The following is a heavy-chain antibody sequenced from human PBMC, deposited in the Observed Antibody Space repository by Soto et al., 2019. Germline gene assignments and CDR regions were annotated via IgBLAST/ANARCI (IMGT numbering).Heavy chain of an antibody. D-gene: IGHD3-9*01. CDR3: ARLPHRYDILTGYYPIAPDY. CDR1: GGSISSSSYY. V-gene: IGHV4-39*01. J-gene: IGHJ4*02. Sequence: PSEPMSLTCTVAGGSISSSSYYWGWIRQPPGKGLEWIGSIYYSGSTYYNPSLKSRVTISVDTSKNQFSLKLSSVTAADTAVYYCARLPHRYDILTGYYPIAPDYWGQGTLVTVSS. CDR2: IYYSGST.